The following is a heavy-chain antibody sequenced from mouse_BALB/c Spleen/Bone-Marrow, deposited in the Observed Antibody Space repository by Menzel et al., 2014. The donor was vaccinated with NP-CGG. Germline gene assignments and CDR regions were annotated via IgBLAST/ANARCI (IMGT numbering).Heavy chain of an antibody. V-gene: IGHV1-80*01. J-gene: IGHJ2*01. CDR3: VRGGISVDY. CDR2: IYPGDGDT. Sequence: QVQLKQSGAELVRPGSSVKISCKASGYAFSVYWMNWVKQRPGQGLEWIGQIYPGDGDTNYNGKFKGRATLTADKSSNTAYMQLSSLTSEDSAVYFCVRGGISVDYWGQGAALTVSS. CDR1: GYAFSVYW.